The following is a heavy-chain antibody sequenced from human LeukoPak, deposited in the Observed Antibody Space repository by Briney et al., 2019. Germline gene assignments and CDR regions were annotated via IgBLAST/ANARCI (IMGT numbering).Heavy chain of an antibody. D-gene: IGHD6-19*01. CDR2: IYHSGST. V-gene: IGHV4-38-2*02. J-gene: IGHJ4*02. CDR1: GYSISSGYY. Sequence: SETLSLTCSVSGYSISSGYYWGWIRQPPGKGLEWIGSIYHSGSTYYNPSLKSRVTISVDTSKNQLSLKLSSVTAADTAVYYCARGPAYSSGCCYFDYWGQGTLVTVSS. CDR3: ARGPAYSSGCCYFDY.